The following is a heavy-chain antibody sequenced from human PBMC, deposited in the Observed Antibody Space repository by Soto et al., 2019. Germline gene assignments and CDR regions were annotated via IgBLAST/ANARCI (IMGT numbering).Heavy chain of an antibody. D-gene: IGHD5-18*01. CDR3: AGSRIQLWTAYYYYGMDV. V-gene: IGHV5-10-1*01. Sequence: PGESLKISCKGSGYSFTSYWISWVRQMPGKGLEWMGRIDPSDSYTNYSPSLQGHVTISADKSISTAYLQWSSLKASDTAMYYCAGSRIQLWTAYYYYGMDVWGQGTTVTVSS. CDR1: GYSFTSYW. J-gene: IGHJ6*02. CDR2: IDPSDSYT.